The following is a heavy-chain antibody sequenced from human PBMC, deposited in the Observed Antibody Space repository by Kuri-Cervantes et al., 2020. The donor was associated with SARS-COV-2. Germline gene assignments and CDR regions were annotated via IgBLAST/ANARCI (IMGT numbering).Heavy chain of an antibody. J-gene: IGHJ6*03. D-gene: IGHD4-17*01. Sequence: GGSLRLSCKGSGYSFTSHWIGWVRQMPGKGLEWMGIIYPGDSDTRYSPSFQGQVTISADKSISTAFLQWSSLKASDTAMYYCARRAYGEQVDYYYMDVWGKGTTVTVSS. CDR3: ARRAYGEQVDYYYMDV. CDR1: GYSFTSHW. CDR2: IYPGDSDT. V-gene: IGHV5-51*01.